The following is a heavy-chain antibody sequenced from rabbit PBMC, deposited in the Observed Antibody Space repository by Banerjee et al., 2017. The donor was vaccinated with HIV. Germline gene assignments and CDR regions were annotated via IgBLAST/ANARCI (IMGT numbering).Heavy chain of an antibody. Sequence: QQQLEESGGGLVKPGGTLTLTCKASGIDFSSYYYMCWVRQAPGKGLELIACIYTSSGSTWYASWVNGRFTITSNTNQNTVDLKMTSLTAADTATYFCARGWDVGSGWGRDLWGPGTLVTVS. J-gene: IGHJ4*01. CDR3: ARGWDVGSGWGRDL. V-gene: IGHV1S43*01. CDR1: GIDFSSYYY. CDR2: IYTSSGST. D-gene: IGHD4-1*01.